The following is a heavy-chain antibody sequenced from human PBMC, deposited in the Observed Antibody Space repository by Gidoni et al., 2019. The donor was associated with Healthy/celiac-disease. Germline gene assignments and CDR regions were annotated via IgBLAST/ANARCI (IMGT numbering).Heavy chain of an antibody. V-gene: IGHV1-2*02. D-gene: IGHD3-3*01. CDR3: ARANVLRFLEWLERADWFDP. Sequence: QVQLVQSGAEVKKPGASVKVSCTASGYTFTAYYMHWVRQAPGQGLEWMGWINPNCGGTHYAQKFQGRVTMTRDTSISTAYMELSRLRSDDTAVYYCARANVLRFLEWLERADWFDPWGQGTLVTVSS. CDR1: GYTFTAYY. CDR2: INPNCGGT. J-gene: IGHJ5*02.